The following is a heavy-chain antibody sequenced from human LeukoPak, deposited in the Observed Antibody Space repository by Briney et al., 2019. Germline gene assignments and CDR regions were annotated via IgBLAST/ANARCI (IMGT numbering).Heavy chain of an antibody. CDR2: IYYSGST. V-gene: IGHV4-59*01. CDR1: GGSISSYY. J-gene: IGHJ6*02. CDR3: ARDAGSSSVWDV. D-gene: IGHD6-13*01. Sequence: SSETLSLTCTVSGGSISSYYWSWIRQPPGKGLEWIGYIYYSGSTNYNPSLKSRVTISVDTSKNQFSLKLSSVTAADTAVYYCARDAGSSSVWDVWDQGTTVTVSS.